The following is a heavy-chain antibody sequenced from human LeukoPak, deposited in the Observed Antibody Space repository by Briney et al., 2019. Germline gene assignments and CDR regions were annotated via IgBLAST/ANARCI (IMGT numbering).Heavy chain of an antibody. Sequence: SETLSLTCAVYGGSFSGYYWSWIRQPAGKGLEWIGRIYTSGSTNYNPSLKSRVTMSVDTSKNQFSLKLSSVTAADTAVYYCAREGGSYRSFDYWGQGALVTVSS. CDR1: GGSFSGYY. CDR3: AREGGSYRSFDY. J-gene: IGHJ4*02. V-gene: IGHV4-4*07. D-gene: IGHD1-26*01. CDR2: IYTSGST.